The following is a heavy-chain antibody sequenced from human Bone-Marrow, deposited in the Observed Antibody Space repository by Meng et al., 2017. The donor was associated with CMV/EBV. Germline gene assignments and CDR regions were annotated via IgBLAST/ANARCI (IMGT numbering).Heavy chain of an antibody. Sequence: GESLKISCAASGFTFSSYAMHWVRQAPGKGLEWVAVISYDGSNKYYADSVKGRFTISRDNSKNTLYLQMNSLRAEDTAVYYCSTKGQWLADYWGQGTRVAVSS. CDR1: GFTFSSYA. J-gene: IGHJ4*02. CDR3: STKGQWLADY. CDR2: ISYDGSNK. V-gene: IGHV3-30*04. D-gene: IGHD6-19*01.